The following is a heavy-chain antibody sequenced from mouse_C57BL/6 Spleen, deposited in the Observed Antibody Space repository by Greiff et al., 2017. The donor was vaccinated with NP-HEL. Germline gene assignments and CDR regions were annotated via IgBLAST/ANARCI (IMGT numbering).Heavy chain of an antibody. CDR2: IYPGDGDT. CDR3: ARDSSGYPYPYAMDY. V-gene: IGHV1-80*01. Sequence: VQLQQSGAELVKPGASVKISCKASGYAFSSYWMNWVKQRPGKGLEWIGQIYPGDGDTNYNGKFKGKATLTADKSSSTAYMQLSSLTSEDSAIYFCARDSSGYPYPYAMDYWGQGTSVTVSS. D-gene: IGHD3-2*02. J-gene: IGHJ4*01. CDR1: GYAFSSYW.